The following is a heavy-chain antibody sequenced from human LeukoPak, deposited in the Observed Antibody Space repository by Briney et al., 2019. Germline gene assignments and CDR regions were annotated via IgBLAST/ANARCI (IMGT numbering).Heavy chain of an antibody. D-gene: IGHD6-13*01. V-gene: IGHV3-30*14. J-gene: IGHJ4*02. Sequence: GRSLRLSCAASGFTFSSYAMHWVRQAPGKGLEWVAVISYDGSNKYYADSVKGRFTVSRENAKSSLYLQMNNLRAEDTAVYYCARARHLAGYRNTWYDYWGQGTLVTVSS. CDR1: GFTFSSYA. CDR2: ISYDGSNK. CDR3: ARARHLAGYRNTWYDY.